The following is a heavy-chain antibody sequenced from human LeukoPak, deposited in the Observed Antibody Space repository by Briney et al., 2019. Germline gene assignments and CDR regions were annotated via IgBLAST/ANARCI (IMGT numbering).Heavy chain of an antibody. CDR2: IWYDGSNK. V-gene: IGHV3-33*06. J-gene: IGHJ4*02. CDR1: GFTFSSYG. CDR3: AKDRSGGSLTLDY. Sequence: PGGSLRLSCAASGFTFSSYGMHWVRQAPGKGLEWVAVIWYDGSNKYYADSVKGRFTISRDNSKNTLYLQMNSLRAEDTAVYYCAKDRSGGSLTLDYWGQGTLVTVSS. D-gene: IGHD2-15*01.